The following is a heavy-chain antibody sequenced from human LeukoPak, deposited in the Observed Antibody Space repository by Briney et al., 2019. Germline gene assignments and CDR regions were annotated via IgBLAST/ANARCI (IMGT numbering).Heavy chain of an antibody. CDR1: GFTFSSYW. Sequence: GSLRLSCEASGFTFSSYWMSWVRQAPGKGLEWVANIKQDGSEKYYVDSVKGRFTISRDNAKNSLYLQMNSLRAEDTAVYYCARVPWSGYYGFDYWGQGTLVTVSS. D-gene: IGHD3-3*01. J-gene: IGHJ4*02. CDR2: IKQDGSEK. CDR3: ARVPWSGYYGFDY. V-gene: IGHV3-7*01.